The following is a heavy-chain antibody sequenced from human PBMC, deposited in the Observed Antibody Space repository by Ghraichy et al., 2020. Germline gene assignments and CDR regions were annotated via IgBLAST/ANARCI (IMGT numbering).Heavy chain of an antibody. CDR3: ARETYQWYFDY. J-gene: IGHJ4*02. V-gene: IGHV4-59*11. CDR1: GASITSHY. CDR2: IYYRGNT. Sequence: SETLSLTCTVSGASITSHYWSWIRQSPGKGLEWIGYIYYRGNTNYNPSLKSRVTMSVDTSKSQFSLRLTSATATDTAVYYCARETYQWYFDYWGQGTLVIVSS. D-gene: IGHD6-19*01.